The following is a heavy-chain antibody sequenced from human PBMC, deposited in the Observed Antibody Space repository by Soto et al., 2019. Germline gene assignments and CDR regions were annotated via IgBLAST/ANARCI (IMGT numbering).Heavy chain of an antibody. CDR1: GFTVTDNH. V-gene: IGHV3-53*01. Sequence: VQLVESGGGLVQPGGSLRLSCVGSGFTVTDNHMTWVRQAPGRGPEWVSTIYYNGNTFHADSVWGRFTISRDTSKNMLFLQMTSLRAEDTAVYYCATGGDTAKDGYWGQGTLVTVSS. CDR2: IYYNGNT. D-gene: IGHD5-18*01. CDR3: ATGGDTAKDGY. J-gene: IGHJ4*02.